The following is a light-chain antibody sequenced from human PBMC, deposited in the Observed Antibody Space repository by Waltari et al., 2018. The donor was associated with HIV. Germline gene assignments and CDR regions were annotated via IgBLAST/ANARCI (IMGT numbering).Light chain of an antibody. Sequence: QSVLTQPPSASGTPGQRVTISCSGSSSNIGNHYVFWYQQLPGTAPKLLFYRNDQRPSGVPDRFSGSKSGTSASLAISGRRSEDEADYYCATWDDTLSGYVFGTGTKVTVL. CDR3: ATWDDTLSGYV. J-gene: IGLJ1*01. V-gene: IGLV1-47*01. CDR2: RND. CDR1: SSNIGNHY.